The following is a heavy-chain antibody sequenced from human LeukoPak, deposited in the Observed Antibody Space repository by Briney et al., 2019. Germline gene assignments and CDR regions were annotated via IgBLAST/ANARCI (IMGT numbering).Heavy chain of an antibody. J-gene: IGHJ3*02. CDR3: AKDLQTAEPIDDAFDI. D-gene: IGHD2-2*01. Sequence: GGSLRLSCAASGFSFSSYGMQWVRQAPGKGLEWVAVLSYDGSNKYYADSVKGRFTISRDNSKNTLYLQMNSLRAEDTAVYYCAKDLQTAEPIDDAFDIWGQGTMVTVSS. V-gene: IGHV3-30*18. CDR2: LSYDGSNK. CDR1: GFSFSSYG.